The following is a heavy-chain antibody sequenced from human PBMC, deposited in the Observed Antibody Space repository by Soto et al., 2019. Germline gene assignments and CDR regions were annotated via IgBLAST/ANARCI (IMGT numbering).Heavy chain of an antibody. J-gene: IGHJ3*02. CDR3: ARVSISSSDAFDI. CDR2: IYHSGKT. Sequence: ILSLTCSVPGGSISSGGYYWSWIRQLPGKDLEWIGYIYHSGKTYYNSSLKSRLTISVDTSKNQFSLKLTSVTAADTAVYYCARVSISSSDAFDIWGQGTMVTVS. CDR1: GGSISSGGYY. V-gene: IGHV4-31*03. D-gene: IGHD3-3*02.